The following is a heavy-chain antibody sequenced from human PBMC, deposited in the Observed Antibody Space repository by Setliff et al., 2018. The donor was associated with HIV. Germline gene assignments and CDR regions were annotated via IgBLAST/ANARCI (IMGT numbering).Heavy chain of an antibody. D-gene: IGHD3-22*01. CDR1: GFTFSSYW. CDR3: ARFDDSNGFDY. Sequence: GGSLRLSCAASGFTFSSYWMHWVRQAPGKGLVWVSRINSDGSYTSYAESVRGRFTISRDNAKNTLFLQMNSLRAEDTAVYYCARFDDSNGFDYWGQGTLVTVSS. CDR2: INSDGSYT. J-gene: IGHJ4*02. V-gene: IGHV3-74*01.